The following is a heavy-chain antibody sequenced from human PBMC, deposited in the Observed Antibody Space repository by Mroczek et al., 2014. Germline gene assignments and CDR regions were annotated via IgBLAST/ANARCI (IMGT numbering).Heavy chain of an antibody. Sequence: QVQLQESGAGLLKPSETLSLTCAVYGGSFSGYYWSWIRQPPGKGLEWIGEINHSGSTNYNPSLKSRVTISVDTSKNQFSLKLSSVTAADTAVYYCARGSPKYFDCSGGSCLLDYWGQGTLVTVSS. CDR1: GGSFSGYY. D-gene: IGHD2-15*01. CDR2: INHSGST. V-gene: IGHV4-34*01. CDR3: ARGSPKYFDCSGGSCLLDY. J-gene: IGHJ4*02.